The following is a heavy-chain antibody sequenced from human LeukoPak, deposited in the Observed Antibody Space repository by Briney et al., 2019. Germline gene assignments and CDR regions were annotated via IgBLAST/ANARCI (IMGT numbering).Heavy chain of an antibody. J-gene: IGHJ4*02. V-gene: IGHV3-53*01. CDR2: IYSSGST. CDR1: GFTVSSNY. D-gene: IGHD4-17*01. CDR3: ARDLYGVSRDY. Sequence: PGGSLRLSCAASGFTVSSNYMNWVRQAPGKGLEWVSVIYSSGSTYYADSVKGRFTISRDNSKNTLYLQMSSLRAEDTAVYYCARDLYGVSRDYWGQGTLVTVSS.